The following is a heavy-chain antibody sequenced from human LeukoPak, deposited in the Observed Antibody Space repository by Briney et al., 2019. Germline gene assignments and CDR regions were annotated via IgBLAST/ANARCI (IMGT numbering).Heavy chain of an antibody. V-gene: IGHV4-4*02. CDR3: ARVHYYGSGTYYFDY. Sequence: PSGTLSLTCAVSGGSISSSNWWSWVRQPPGMGLQWIGEIYHSGTTNYNTLLKTRVTMSVDMSENHFSLNLSCVTGADTAVYFCARVHYYGSGTYYFDYWGQGTLVTVSS. J-gene: IGHJ4*02. D-gene: IGHD3-10*01. CDR1: GGSISSSNW. CDR2: IYHSGTT.